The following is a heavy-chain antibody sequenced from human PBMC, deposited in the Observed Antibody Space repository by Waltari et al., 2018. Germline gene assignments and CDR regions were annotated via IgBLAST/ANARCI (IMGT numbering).Heavy chain of an antibody. J-gene: IGHJ6*03. CDR2: ISSSSSTI. CDR1: GFTFRSYS. D-gene: IGHD2-2*01. Sequence: EVQLVESGGGLVQPGGSLRLSCAASGFTFRSYSMNWVRQAPGKGLEWVSYISSSSSTIYYADSVKGRFTISRDNAKNSLYLQMNSLRAEDTAVYYCARGVVPAAIHYMDVWGKGTTVTISS. V-gene: IGHV3-48*04. CDR3: ARGVVPAAIHYMDV.